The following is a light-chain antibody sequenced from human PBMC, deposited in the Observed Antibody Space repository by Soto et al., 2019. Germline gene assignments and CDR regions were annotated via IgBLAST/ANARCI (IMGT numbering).Light chain of an antibody. Sequence: DIVLTQSPGTLSLSPGERATLSCRASQIVNSGFLAWYQQKPGQAPRLLIYVASSRASGIPDRFSGSGSGTDFALTISRLEPEDFAVYYCQQYGSSPPTFGQGTKVEIK. J-gene: IGKJ1*01. CDR1: QIVNSGF. CDR2: VAS. CDR3: QQYGSSPPT. V-gene: IGKV3-20*01.